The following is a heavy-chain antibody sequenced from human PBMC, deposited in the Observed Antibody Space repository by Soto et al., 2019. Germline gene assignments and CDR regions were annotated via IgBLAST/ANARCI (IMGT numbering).Heavy chain of an antibody. CDR3: STYDYIWGSDRYRWAY. Sequence: EVQLVESGGDLVKPGRSLRLSCAASGSTFSNAWMSWVRQAPGKGLEWVGRIKSKTDGGTTDYAAPVKGRFTISRDDSKNTLYLHMNSLKTEDTAMYYCSTYDYIWGSDRYRWAYWGQGTLVTVSS. CDR2: IKSKTDGGTT. J-gene: IGHJ4*02. CDR1: GSTFSNAW. V-gene: IGHV3-15*01. D-gene: IGHD3-16*02.